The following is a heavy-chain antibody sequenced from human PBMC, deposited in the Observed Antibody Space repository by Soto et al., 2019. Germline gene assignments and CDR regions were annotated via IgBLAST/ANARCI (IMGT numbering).Heavy chain of an antibody. CDR1: GFSLSTGGVG. V-gene: IGHV2-5*02. J-gene: IGHJ4*02. CDR3: AHTPFFGDKLDY. D-gene: IGHD2-21*01. Sequence: QITLKESGPTMVKPTQTLTLTCSFSGFSLSTGGVGVAWIRQPPGKALEWLAVIYWDDDKRYNPSLKSRLTLTKDTSKNQVVLTMTNMDPVDTATYFCAHTPFFGDKLDYWGQGTLVTVSS. CDR2: IYWDDDK.